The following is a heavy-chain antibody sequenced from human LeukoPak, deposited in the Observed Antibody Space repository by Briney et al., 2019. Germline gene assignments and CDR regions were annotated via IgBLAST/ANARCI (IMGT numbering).Heavy chain of an antibody. CDR3: ARIYSSSWYRGSSDY. CDR2: ISSSGSTI. CDR1: GFTFSSYE. D-gene: IGHD6-13*01. V-gene: IGHV3-48*03. J-gene: IGHJ4*02. Sequence: GGSLRLSCAASGFTFSSYEMNWVRQAPGKGLEWVSYISSSGSTIYYADSVKGRFTISRDNAKNSLYLQMNSLRAEDTAVCYCARIYSSSWYRGSSDYWGQGTLVTVSS.